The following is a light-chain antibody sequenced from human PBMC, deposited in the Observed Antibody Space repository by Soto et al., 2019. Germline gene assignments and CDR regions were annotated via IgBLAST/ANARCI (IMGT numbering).Light chain of an antibody. CDR3: TSYATTTTVL. CDR2: GVN. V-gene: IGLV2-14*01. CDR1: SSDVGGYNY. J-gene: IGLJ2*01. Sequence: QSALTQPASVSGSPGQSITISCTGTSSDVGGYNYVSWYQHHPGKAPKLIIYGVNNRPSGVSTRFSGSKSGNTASLTISGLQAEDEADYYCTSYATTTTVLFGGGTKLTVL.